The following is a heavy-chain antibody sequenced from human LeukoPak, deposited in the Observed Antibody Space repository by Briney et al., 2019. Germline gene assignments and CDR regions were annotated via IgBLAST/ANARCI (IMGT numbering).Heavy chain of an antibody. V-gene: IGHV3-23*01. Sequence: GGSLRLSCAASGFTFSSYAMTWVRQAPGKGLEWVSVISGSGGSTYYVDSVKGRFTISRDNSKNTLYLQMNSLRAEDTAVYYCARATYSGSYSPFDYWGQGTLVTVSS. D-gene: IGHD1-26*01. CDR3: ARATYSGSYSPFDY. J-gene: IGHJ4*02. CDR2: ISGSGGST. CDR1: GFTFSSYA.